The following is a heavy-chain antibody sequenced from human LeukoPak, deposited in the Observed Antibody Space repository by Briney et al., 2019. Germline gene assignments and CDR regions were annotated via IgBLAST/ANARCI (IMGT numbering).Heavy chain of an antibody. V-gene: IGHV1-58*02. D-gene: IGHD2-15*01. Sequence: ASVKVSCKASGFTFTSSAMQWVRQARGQRLEWIGWIVVGSGNTNYAQKFQERVTITRDMSTSTAYMELSSLISEDTAVYYCAAVSPRILNLVYFDYWGQGTLVTVSS. CDR1: GFTFTSSA. CDR2: IVVGSGNT. CDR3: AAVSPRILNLVYFDY. J-gene: IGHJ4*02.